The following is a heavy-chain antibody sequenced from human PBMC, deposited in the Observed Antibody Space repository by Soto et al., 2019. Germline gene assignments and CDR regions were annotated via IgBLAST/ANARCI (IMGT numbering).Heavy chain of an antibody. CDR1: GFTFSDYY. CDR2: ISSSSSYT. CDR3: ARTIAAAGGRRYFDL. D-gene: IGHD6-13*01. Sequence: QVQLVESGGGLVKPGGSLRLSCAASGFTFSDYYMSWIRQAPGKGLEWVSYISSSSSYTNYADSVKGRFTISRDNAKNSLYLQMGSLRAEDTALYYCARTIAAAGGRRYFDLWGRGTLVTVSS. J-gene: IGHJ2*01. V-gene: IGHV3-11*05.